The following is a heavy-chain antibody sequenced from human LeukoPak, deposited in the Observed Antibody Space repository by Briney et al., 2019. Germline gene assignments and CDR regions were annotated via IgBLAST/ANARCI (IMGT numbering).Heavy chain of an antibody. CDR2: INTNTGNP. V-gene: IGHV7-4-1*02. D-gene: IGHD3-10*01. CDR3: ARESLLWFGESTYAFDI. CDR1: GYTFSSYA. J-gene: IGHJ3*02. Sequence: ASVKVSCKASGYTFSSYAMNWVRQAPGQGLEWMEWINTNTGNPTYAQGFTGRFVFSLDTSVSTAYLQISSLKAEDTAVYYCARESLLWFGESTYAFDIWGQGTMVTVSS.